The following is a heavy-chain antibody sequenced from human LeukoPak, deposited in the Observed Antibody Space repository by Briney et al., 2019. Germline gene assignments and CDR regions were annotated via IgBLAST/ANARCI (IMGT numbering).Heavy chain of an antibody. J-gene: IGHJ4*02. D-gene: IGHD2-2*01. CDR2: FSYSGST. CDR3: ARHDCSSTSCYADY. V-gene: IGHV4-59*08. CDR1: GVSISDYH. Sequence: SETLSLTCSVSGVSISDYHWIWIRQPPAKGLEWMGYFSYSGSTRYNPSLKSRVTMSVDTSKNQFSLKLSSVTAADTAVYYCARHDCSSTSCYADYWGQGTLVTVSS.